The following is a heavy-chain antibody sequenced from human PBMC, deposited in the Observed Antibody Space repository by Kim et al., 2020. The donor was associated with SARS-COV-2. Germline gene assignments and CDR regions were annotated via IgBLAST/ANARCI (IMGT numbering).Heavy chain of an antibody. Sequence: GGSLRLSCAASGFTFSSYEMNWVRQAPGKGLEWVSYISSSGSTIYYADSVKGRFTISRDNAKNSLYLQMNSLRAEDTAVYYCARDMVYANYYYYYGMDVWGQGTTVTVSS. J-gene: IGHJ6*02. CDR3: ARDMVYANYYYYYGMDV. V-gene: IGHV3-48*03. D-gene: IGHD2-8*01. CDR2: ISSSGSTI. CDR1: GFTFSSYE.